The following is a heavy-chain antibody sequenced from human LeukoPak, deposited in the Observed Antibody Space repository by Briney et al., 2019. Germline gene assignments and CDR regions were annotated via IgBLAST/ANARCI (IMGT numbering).Heavy chain of an antibody. J-gene: IGHJ4*02. D-gene: IGHD3-9*01. CDR1: GFTFREYA. V-gene: IGHV3-9*01. CDR3: ARTYYDILTGYNPYFDY. CDR2: VSWNSGSV. Sequence: GGSLRLSCAASGFTFREYAMHWVRQVPGEGLEWVSGVSWNSGSVGHADSVKGRFTISRDNAKDSLYLQMNSLRAEDTAVYYCARTYYDILTGYNPYFDYWGQGILVTVSS.